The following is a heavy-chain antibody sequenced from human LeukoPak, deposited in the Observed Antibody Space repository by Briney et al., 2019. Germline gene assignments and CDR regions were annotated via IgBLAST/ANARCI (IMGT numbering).Heavy chain of an antibody. CDR3: ARGGVDTAMVHELDY. J-gene: IGHJ4*02. CDR2: INHSGST. Sequence: SETLSLTCAVYGGSFSGYYWSWIRQPPGKGLEWIGEINHSGSTNYNPSLKSRVTISVDTSKNQFSLKLSSVTAADTAVYYCARGGVDTAMVHELDYWGQGTLVTVSS. V-gene: IGHV4-34*01. CDR1: GGSFSGYY. D-gene: IGHD5-18*01.